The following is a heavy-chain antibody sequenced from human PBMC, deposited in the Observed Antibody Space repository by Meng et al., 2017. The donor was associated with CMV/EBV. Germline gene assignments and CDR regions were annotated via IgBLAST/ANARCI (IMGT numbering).Heavy chain of an antibody. Sequence: EGPPVESGRGLGEPGWSLRLACAASELTVTSKYMSWIRQNPGKRLEWLSVIYSDGSTYYADSVKGRFIISRDNSRNTVYLQMNSLRVEDTGVYYCSTIEVYSSGWTPVRYWGQGTLVTVSS. D-gene: IGHD6-19*01. V-gene: IGHV3-66*01. CDR3: STIEVYSSGWTPVRY. CDR1: ELTVTSKY. CDR2: IYSDGST. J-gene: IGHJ4*02.